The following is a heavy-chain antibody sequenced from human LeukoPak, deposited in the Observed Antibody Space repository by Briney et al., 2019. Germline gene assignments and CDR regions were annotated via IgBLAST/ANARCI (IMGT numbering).Heavy chain of an antibody. V-gene: IGHV3-74*01. CDR1: GFTFSNYW. J-gene: IGHJ5*02. D-gene: IGHD6-6*01. Sequence: GGSLRLSCAASGFTFSNYWMHWVRQAPGKGLVWVSRINIDGSSANYADSVKGRFTISRDNAKNTLYLQMNSLTAEDTAVFYCSRDGGSSSTWFDPWGQGTLVTVSS. CDR3: SRDGGSSSTWFDP. CDR2: INIDGSSA.